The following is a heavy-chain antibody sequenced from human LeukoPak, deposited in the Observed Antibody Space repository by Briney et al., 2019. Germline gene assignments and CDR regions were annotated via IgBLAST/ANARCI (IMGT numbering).Heavy chain of an antibody. CDR3: ARGYTGYFP. CDR1: GFTFSSYW. J-gene: IGHJ5*02. V-gene: IGHV3-7*03. CDR2: IKTDGSEK. D-gene: IGHD3-9*01. Sequence: GGSLRLSCEASGFTFSSYWMSWVRQAPGRGLEWVANIKTDGSEKYYVDSVKGRFTISRDNAKNSLHLQMNSLRAEDTAVYYCARGYTGYFPWGQGTLVIVSS.